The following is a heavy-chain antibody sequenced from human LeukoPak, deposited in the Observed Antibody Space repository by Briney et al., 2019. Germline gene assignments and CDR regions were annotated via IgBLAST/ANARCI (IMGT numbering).Heavy chain of an antibody. CDR2: ISSSGSTI. D-gene: IGHD3-10*01. Sequence: GGSLRLSCAASGFTFSDYYMSWIRQAPGKGLEWVSYISSSGSTIYYADSVKGRFTISRDNAKNSLYLQMNSLRAEDTAVYYCAKDRVRGVIIGGLFDYWGQGTLVTVSS. V-gene: IGHV3-11*04. J-gene: IGHJ4*02. CDR1: GFTFSDYY. CDR3: AKDRVRGVIIGGLFDY.